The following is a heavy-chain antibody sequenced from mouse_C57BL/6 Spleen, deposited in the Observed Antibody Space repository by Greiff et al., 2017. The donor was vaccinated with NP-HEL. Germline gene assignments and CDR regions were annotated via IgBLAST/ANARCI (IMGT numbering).Heavy chain of an antibody. CDR2: ISSGGDYI. CDR1: GFTFSSYA. Sequence: EVQLVESGEGLVKPGGSLKLSCAASGFTFSSYAMSWVRQTPEKRLEWVAYISSGGDYIYYADTVKGRFTISRDNARNTLYLQISSLKSEDTAMYYCTRDYYGSSYVYYAMDYWGQGTSVTVSS. CDR3: TRDYYGSSYVYYAMDY. V-gene: IGHV5-9-1*02. J-gene: IGHJ4*01. D-gene: IGHD1-1*01.